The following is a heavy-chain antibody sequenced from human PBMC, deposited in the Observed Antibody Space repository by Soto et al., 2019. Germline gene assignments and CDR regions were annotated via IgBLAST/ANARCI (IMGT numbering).Heavy chain of an antibody. CDR2: RYYSEST. CDR1: GGSVTTGGYY. J-gene: IGHJ4*02. Sequence: SETLSLTCTVSGGSVTTGGYYWSWIRQLPGKGLEWIGHRYYSESTYYNPSLKSRVSISLDTSKNQFSLKLSFVTAADTAMYYCARTKCSGGSCYSWSLDYWGQGTPVTVSS. V-gene: IGHV4-31*03. CDR3: ARTKCSGGSCYSWSLDY. D-gene: IGHD2-15*01.